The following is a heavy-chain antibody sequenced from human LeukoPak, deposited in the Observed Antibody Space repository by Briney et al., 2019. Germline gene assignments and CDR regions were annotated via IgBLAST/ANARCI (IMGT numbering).Heavy chain of an antibody. J-gene: IGHJ5*02. D-gene: IGHD2-21*02. CDR1: GGSISSSSYY. Sequence: SETLSLTCTVSGGSISSSSYYWGWIRQPPGKGLEWIGSIYYSGSTYYNPSLKSRVTISVDTSKNQFSLKLSSVTAADTAVYYCARDLPLAYCGGDCYSRWFDPWGQGTLVTVSS. CDR2: IYYSGST. CDR3: ARDLPLAYCGGDCYSRWFDP. V-gene: IGHV4-39*07.